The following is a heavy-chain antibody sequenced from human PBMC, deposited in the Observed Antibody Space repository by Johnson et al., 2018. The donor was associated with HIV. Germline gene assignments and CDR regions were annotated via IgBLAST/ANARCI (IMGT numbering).Heavy chain of an antibody. J-gene: IGHJ3*02. V-gene: IGHV3-20*04. CDR1: GFTFDDYG. D-gene: IGHD2-15*01. CDR3: AKDRVVQSVGDAFDI. CDR2: INWNGGST. Sequence: VQLVESGGRVVRPGGSLRLSCAASGFTFDDYGMSWVRQPPGKGLEWVSGINWNGGSTGYADSVKGRFTMSRDNSKNTLYLQMNSLRAEDTALYYCAKDRVVQSVGDAFDIWGQGTMVTVSS.